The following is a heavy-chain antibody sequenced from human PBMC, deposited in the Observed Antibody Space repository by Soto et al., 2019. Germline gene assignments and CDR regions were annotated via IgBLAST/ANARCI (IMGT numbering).Heavy chain of an antibody. CDR1: GFSLTTSGVG. D-gene: IGHD3-3*01. CDR2: IYWDDDK. V-gene: IGHV2-5*02. J-gene: IGHJ4*02. CDR3: AHRVLRAVFGLVTTTAIYFDF. Sequence: QITLNESGPTVVKPTETLTLTCTFSGFSLTTSGVGVGWVRQSPGKAPEWLAFIYWDDDKRYSTALKSRLTITKETSKNQVVLTMANVDPAYTATYYCAHRVLRAVFGLVTTTAIYFDFWGQGTPVVVSS.